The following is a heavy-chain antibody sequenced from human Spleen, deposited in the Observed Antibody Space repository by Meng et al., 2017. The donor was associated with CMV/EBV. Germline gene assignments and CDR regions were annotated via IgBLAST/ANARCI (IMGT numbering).Heavy chain of an antibody. CDR2: IWYDGSNK. V-gene: IGHV3-33*01. Sequence: GESLKISCAASGFTFSNYGMHWVRQAPGKGLEWVAVIWYDGSNKDYADSVKGRFTISRDNSKNTLYLQMNSLRAEDMAVYYCASHCTSTSCYIIWGQGTMVTVSS. CDR1: GFTFSNYG. CDR3: ASHCTSTSCYII. D-gene: IGHD2-2*02. J-gene: IGHJ3*02.